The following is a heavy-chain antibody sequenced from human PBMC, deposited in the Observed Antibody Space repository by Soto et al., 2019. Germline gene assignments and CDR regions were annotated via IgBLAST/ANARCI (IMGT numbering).Heavy chain of an antibody. Sequence: EVQVLESGGGLVQPGGSLRLSCAASGFTFSSYAMSWVRQAPGKGLEWVSSISGSGGGTYYADSVKGRFTFSRDNSKNTLYLQMSSLKTEDTAMYFCTAGSGRSDFDYWGQGTLVTVSS. CDR1: GFTFSSYA. CDR2: ISGSGGGT. CDR3: TAGSGRSDFDY. D-gene: IGHD3-10*01. V-gene: IGHV3-23*01. J-gene: IGHJ4*02.